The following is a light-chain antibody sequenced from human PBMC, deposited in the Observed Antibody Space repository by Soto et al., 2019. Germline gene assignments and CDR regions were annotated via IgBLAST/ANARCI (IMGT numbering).Light chain of an antibody. CDR3: QQYGSTPLT. Sequence: EIVMTQSPATLSVSPGARATLSCRASQSVGSDLVWYRQKPGQAPRLLIYGASNRATGVPDRFSGSASGADFTLSIARLEPEDFAMYYCQQYGSTPLTLGGGTKVDIK. V-gene: IGKV3-20*01. CDR1: QSVGSD. CDR2: GAS. J-gene: IGKJ4*01.